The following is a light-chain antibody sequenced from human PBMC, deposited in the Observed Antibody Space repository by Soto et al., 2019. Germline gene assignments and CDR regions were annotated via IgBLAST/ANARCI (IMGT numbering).Light chain of an antibody. CDR1: QSISSY. CDR3: QQGYSTPCT. Sequence: DIQMTQSPSSLSASVGDRVTITCRASQSISSYLHWYQQKPGKAPKLLIYAASNLQSGVPSRFSASGSVTDFTLTLNSLHPEDFATYYCQQGYSTPCTFGQGTKVEIK. CDR2: AAS. V-gene: IGKV1-39*01. J-gene: IGKJ1*01.